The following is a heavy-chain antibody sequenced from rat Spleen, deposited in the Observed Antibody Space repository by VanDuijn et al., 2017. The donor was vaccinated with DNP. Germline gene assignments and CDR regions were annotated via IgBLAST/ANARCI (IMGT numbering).Heavy chain of an antibody. Sequence: EVQLVESGGTLVQPGRSLKLSCEASVSTFSDYNMAWVRQGPKKGLEWVATIIYDGTRTYYRDSVKGRFTISRDNAENTLFLQMNSLRSEDTATYYCARGSGTYYWYFDFWGPGTMVTVSS. V-gene: IGHV5S10*01. CDR1: VSTFSDYN. CDR2: IIYDGTRT. D-gene: IGHD4-4*01. CDR3: ARGSGTYYWYFDF. J-gene: IGHJ1*01.